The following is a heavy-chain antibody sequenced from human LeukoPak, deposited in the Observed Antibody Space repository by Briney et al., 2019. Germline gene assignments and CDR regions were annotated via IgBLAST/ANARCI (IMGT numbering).Heavy chain of an antibody. CDR3: ARCSSGDSSYYYMDV. D-gene: IGHD6-19*01. J-gene: IGHJ6*03. Sequence: KTSETLSLTCTVSGGSIGSGSYYWSWIRQPAGKGLEWIGHIYTSGSTNYNPSLKSRVTISVDTSKNQFSLKLSSVTAADTAVYYCARCSSGDSSYYYMDVWGTGTTVTVSS. CDR2: IYTSGST. CDR1: GGSIGSGSYY. V-gene: IGHV4-61*09.